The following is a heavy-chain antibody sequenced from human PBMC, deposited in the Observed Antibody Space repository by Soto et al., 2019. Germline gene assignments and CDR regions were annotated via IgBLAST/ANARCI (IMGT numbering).Heavy chain of an antibody. J-gene: IGHJ4*02. D-gene: IGHD3-3*01. CDR1: GFTFSSYG. V-gene: IGHV3-33*06. CDR2: IWSDGSNK. CDR3: AKEFWSGPFDY. Sequence: QVQLVESGGGVVQPGRSLRLSCAASGFTFSSYGMHWVRQAPGKGLEWVAGIWSDGSNKYYADSVKGRFTISRDNSKNTLYLQVNSLRAEDTAVYYCAKEFWSGPFDYWGQGTLVTVSS.